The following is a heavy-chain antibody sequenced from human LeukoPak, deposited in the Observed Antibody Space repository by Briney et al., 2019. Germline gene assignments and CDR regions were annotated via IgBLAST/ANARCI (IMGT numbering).Heavy chain of an antibody. D-gene: IGHD6-19*01. Sequence: PGGSLRLSCAASGLTFSSYGMHWVRQAPGKGLEWMAVISYDGSNKYYADSVKGRFTTSRDNSKNTLYLQMNSLRAEDTAVYYCAKAGQWLAPGDYWGQGTLVTVSS. CDR2: ISYDGSNK. J-gene: IGHJ4*02. CDR3: AKAGQWLAPGDY. CDR1: GLTFSSYG. V-gene: IGHV3-30*18.